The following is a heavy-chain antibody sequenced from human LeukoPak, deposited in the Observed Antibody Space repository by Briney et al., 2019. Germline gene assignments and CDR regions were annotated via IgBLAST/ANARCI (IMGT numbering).Heavy chain of an antibody. D-gene: IGHD3-22*01. Sequence: GGSLRLSCAASGFTFSTYSMNWVRQAPGKGLEWVSYISSSSSTIYYADSVKGRFTISRDNSKNTLYLQMNSLRAEDTAVYYCAKDRLYDSSGYYFDYWGQGTLVTVSS. J-gene: IGHJ4*02. CDR3: AKDRLYDSSGYYFDY. V-gene: IGHV3-48*01. CDR1: GFTFSTYS. CDR2: ISSSSSTI.